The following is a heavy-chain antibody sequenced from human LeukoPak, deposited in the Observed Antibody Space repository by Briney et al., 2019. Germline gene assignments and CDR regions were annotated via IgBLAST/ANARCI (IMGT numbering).Heavy chain of an antibody. CDR2: INDSGTT. Sequence: SETLSLTCTVSGGTISSGGYYWSWVRQHPGRGLVWLGYINDSGTTYYNPALKSGVSISVDTSKNQFFLRLSSVTAADTAVYSCARAIPYWYFDLWGRGTLVTVSS. V-gene: IGHV4-31*03. J-gene: IGHJ2*01. CDR3: ARAIPYWYFDL. CDR1: GGTISSGGYY.